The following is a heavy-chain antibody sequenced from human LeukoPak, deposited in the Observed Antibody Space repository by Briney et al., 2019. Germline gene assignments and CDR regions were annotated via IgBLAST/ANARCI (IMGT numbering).Heavy chain of an antibody. D-gene: IGHD3-22*01. V-gene: IGHV3-23*01. CDR1: GFTFSIYA. CDR2: ITSSGDGT. Sequence: GGSLRLSCAASGFTFSIYAMSWVRQAPGKGLQWVSSITSSGDGTYYADSVKGRLTISRDDSENMLYLQMNSLRVEDTAVYFCAKDRPNYYGSNGHYYRRDGDYWGQGTLVTVSS. CDR3: AKDRPNYYGSNGHYYRRDGDY. J-gene: IGHJ4*02.